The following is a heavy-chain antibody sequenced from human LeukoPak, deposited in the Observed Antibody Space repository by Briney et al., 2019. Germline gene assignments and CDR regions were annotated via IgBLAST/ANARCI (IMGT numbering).Heavy chain of an antibody. CDR2: ISAYNGNT. V-gene: IGHV1-18*01. CDR3: ARQGYCSSTSCYFGASYWYFDL. J-gene: IGHJ2*01. Sequence: GASVNVSCKASGYSFTGDGISWVRQAAGQGLEGMGWISAYNGNTNYAQKLQGRVTMTTDTSTSTAYMELRSLRSDDTAVYYCARQGYCSSTSCYFGASYWYFDLWGRGTLVTVSS. D-gene: IGHD2-2*01. CDR1: GYSFTGDG.